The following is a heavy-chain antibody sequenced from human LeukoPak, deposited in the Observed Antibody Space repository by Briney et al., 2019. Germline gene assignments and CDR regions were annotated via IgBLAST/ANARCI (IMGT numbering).Heavy chain of an antibody. CDR2: FDPEDGET. V-gene: IGHV1-24*01. Sequence: ASVKVSCKVSGYTLTELSMHWVRQAPGEGLEWMGGFDPEDGETIYAQKFQGRVTMTEDTSTDTAYMELSSLRSEDTAVYYCATEYSSGWYGGFDYWGQGTLVTVSS. CDR3: ATEYSSGWYGGFDY. J-gene: IGHJ4*02. D-gene: IGHD6-19*01. CDR1: GYTLTELS.